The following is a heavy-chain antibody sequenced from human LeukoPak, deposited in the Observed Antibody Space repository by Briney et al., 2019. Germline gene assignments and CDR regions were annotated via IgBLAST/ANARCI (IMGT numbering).Heavy chain of an antibody. D-gene: IGHD5-24*01. CDR1: GFTFSSYG. CDR3: AKDGGRYKEMATTPFDY. J-gene: IGHJ4*02. CDR2: IRYDGSNK. Sequence: PGGSLRLSCAASGFTFSSYGMHWVRQAPGKGLEWVAFIRYDGSNKYYADSVKGRFTISRDNSKNTLYLQMNSLRAEDTAVYYCAKDGGRYKEMATTPFDYWGQGTLVTVSS. V-gene: IGHV3-30*02.